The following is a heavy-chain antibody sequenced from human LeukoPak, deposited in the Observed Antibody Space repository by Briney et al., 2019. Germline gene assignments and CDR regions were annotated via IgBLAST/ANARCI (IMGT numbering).Heavy chain of an antibody. Sequence: PSQTLSLTCTVSGGSISSGDYYWSWIRQRPGKGLEWIGYIYYSGSTYYNPSLKSRVTISVDTSKNQFSLKLSSVTAADTAVYYCARGRPYYYDSSGYINWGQGTLVTVSS. V-gene: IGHV4-30-4*01. CDR3: ARGRPYYYDSSGYIN. CDR2: IYYSGST. D-gene: IGHD3-22*01. J-gene: IGHJ4*02. CDR1: GGSISSGDYY.